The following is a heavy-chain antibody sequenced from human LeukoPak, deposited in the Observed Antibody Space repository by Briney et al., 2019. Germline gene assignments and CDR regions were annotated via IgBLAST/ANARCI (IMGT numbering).Heavy chain of an antibody. CDR1: GFTFSSYA. J-gene: IGHJ4*02. CDR3: AKDGLWFGDLTYFDY. D-gene: IGHD3-10*01. Sequence: GGSLRLSCAASGFTFSSYAMHWVRQAPGKGLEWVAVISNDGSNKNYADSVKGRFTISRDNSKNTLYLQMNSLRAEDTAVYYCAKDGLWFGDLTYFDYWGQGTLVTVSS. V-gene: IGHV3-30*04. CDR2: ISNDGSNK.